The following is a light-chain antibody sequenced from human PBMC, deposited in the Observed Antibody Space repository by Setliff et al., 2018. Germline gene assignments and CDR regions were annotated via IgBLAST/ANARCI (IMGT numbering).Light chain of an antibody. J-gene: IGLJ1*01. CDR2: DVT. CDR1: SNDVWGHNY. Sequence: QSVLTQPASVSGPPGQSVTISCTGTSNDVWGHNYVSWYQQHPGKAPQLIIYDVTKRPSGVPDRFSGSKSGNTASLTVSGLQAEDEADYYCSSYADSNIFLFGTGTKVTVL. CDR3: SSYADSNIFL. V-gene: IGLV2-8*01.